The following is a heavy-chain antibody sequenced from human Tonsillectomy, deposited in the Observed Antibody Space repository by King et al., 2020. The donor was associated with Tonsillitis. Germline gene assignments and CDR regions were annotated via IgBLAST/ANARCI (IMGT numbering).Heavy chain of an antibody. Sequence: DVQLVESGGGLVQPGGSLRLSCAASGFTLSSYWMSWVRQAPGKGLEWVANIKQDGSEKYYVDSVKGRFTISRDNAKNSLYLQMNSLRAEDTAVYYCARVRGSSSMDVWGKGTTVTVSS. D-gene: IGHD6-6*01. CDR3: ARVRGSSSMDV. J-gene: IGHJ6*04. V-gene: IGHV3-7*01. CDR1: GFTLSSYW. CDR2: IKQDGSEK.